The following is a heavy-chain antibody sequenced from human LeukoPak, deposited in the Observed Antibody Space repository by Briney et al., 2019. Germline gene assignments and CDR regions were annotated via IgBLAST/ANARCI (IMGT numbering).Heavy chain of an antibody. V-gene: IGHV3-74*01. Sequence: PGGSLRLSCAASGFTFSSYWMHWVRQAPGKGLVWVSRINSDGSSTSYADSVKGRFTISRDSAKNTLYLQMNSLRAEDTAVYYCARVAYNWNYLPYWGQGTLVTVSS. CDR3: ARVAYNWNYLPY. D-gene: IGHD1-20*01. J-gene: IGHJ4*02. CDR1: GFTFSSYW. CDR2: INSDGSST.